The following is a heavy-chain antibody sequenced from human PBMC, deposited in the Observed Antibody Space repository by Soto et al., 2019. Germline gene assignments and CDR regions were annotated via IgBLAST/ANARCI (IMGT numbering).Heavy chain of an antibody. CDR2: ISGSGDST. V-gene: IGHV3-23*01. Sequence: GGSLRLSCVASGFTFSSYAMTWVRQAPGKGLEWVSAISGSGDSTYYADSVKGRFTISRDNSKNTLSLQMNSLRAEDTAVYYCAKENDSSPYHPFDYWGQGTLVTVYS. J-gene: IGHJ4*02. CDR3: AKENDSSPYHPFDY. D-gene: IGHD3-22*01. CDR1: GFTFSSYA.